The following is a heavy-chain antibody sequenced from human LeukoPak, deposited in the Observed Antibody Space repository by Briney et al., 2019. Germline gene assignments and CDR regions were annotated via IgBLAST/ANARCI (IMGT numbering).Heavy chain of an antibody. CDR3: AREGYYDSSGYLGVFDY. V-gene: IGHV3-48*03. J-gene: IGHJ4*02. CDR1: GFTLSSYE. CDR2: ISSSSSTK. D-gene: IGHD3-22*01. Sequence: GGSLRLSCAASGFTLSSYEMDWVRQAPGKGLEWISYISSSSSTKNYADSVKGRFTISRDNAKNSLYLQMNSLRAEDTAVYYCAREGYYDSSGYLGVFDYWGQGTLVTVSS.